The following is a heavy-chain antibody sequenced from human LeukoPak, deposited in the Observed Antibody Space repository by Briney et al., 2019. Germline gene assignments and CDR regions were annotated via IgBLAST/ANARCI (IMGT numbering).Heavy chain of an antibody. CDR1: GYTFTNYW. Sequence: GESLKISCKGSGYTFTNYWVAWVRQMPGKGLEWMGIIYPADSDIRYSPSFQGQVTISADKSISTAYLQWSSPKASDTAMYYCAKGFSGTYYGIDVWGQGTTVTVSS. D-gene: IGHD3-10*01. J-gene: IGHJ6*02. V-gene: IGHV5-51*01. CDR3: AKGFSGTYYGIDV. CDR2: IYPADSDI.